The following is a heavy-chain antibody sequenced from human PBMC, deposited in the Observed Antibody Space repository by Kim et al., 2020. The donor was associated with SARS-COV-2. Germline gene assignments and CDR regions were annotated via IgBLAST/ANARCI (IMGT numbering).Heavy chain of an antibody. Sequence: GGSLRLSCAASGFIFHEYTMHWVRQAPGKGLEWVALITRDGDSTFYADSVRDRFTISRDNSENSLYMQMKSLTIEDSALYYCAKEKSRIWDFWGQGTLVT. V-gene: IGHV3-43*01. CDR1: GFIFHEYT. CDR3: AKEKSRIWDF. CDR2: ITRDGDST. J-gene: IGHJ4*02. D-gene: IGHD3-16*01.